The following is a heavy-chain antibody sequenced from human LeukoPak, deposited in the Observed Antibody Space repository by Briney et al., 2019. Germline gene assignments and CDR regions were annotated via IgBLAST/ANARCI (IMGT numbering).Heavy chain of an antibody. V-gene: IGHV5-51*01. CDR3: ARPPSRGYSSSFEY. D-gene: IGHD2-2*03. J-gene: IGHJ4*02. CDR1: GYSFPTYW. CDR2: IYPDESNI. Sequence: PGESLKISCKGSGYSFPTYWIAWVRQMPGKGLEWMGIIYPDESNIRYSPSFQGQVTISADKSISTAYLQWSSLKASDTAMYYCARPPSRGYSSSFEYWGQGTLDTVSS.